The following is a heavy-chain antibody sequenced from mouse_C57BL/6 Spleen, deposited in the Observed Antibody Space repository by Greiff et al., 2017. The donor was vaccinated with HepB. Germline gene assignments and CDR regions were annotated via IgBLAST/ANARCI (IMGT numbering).Heavy chain of an antibody. D-gene: IGHD2-3*01. CDR2: IHPNSGST. Sequence: QVQLKQPGAELVKPGASVKLSCKASGYTFTSYWMHWVKQRPGQGLEWIGMIHPNSGSTNYNEKFKSKATLTVDKSSSTAYMQLSSLTSEDSAVYYCANYDGYYVGFAYWGQGTLVTVSA. J-gene: IGHJ3*01. CDR3: ANYDGYYVGFAY. CDR1: GYTFTSYW. V-gene: IGHV1-64*01.